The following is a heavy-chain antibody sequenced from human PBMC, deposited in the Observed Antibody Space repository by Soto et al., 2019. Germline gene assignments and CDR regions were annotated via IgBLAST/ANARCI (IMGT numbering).Heavy chain of an antibody. CDR3: ARAPRYFWYFDL. CDR2: ISYDGSNK. CDR1: GFTFSSYA. J-gene: IGHJ2*01. Sequence: QVQLVESGGGVVQPGRSLRLSCAASGFTFSSYAMHWVRQAPGKGLEWVAVISYDGSNKYYADSVKGRFTISRDNSKNTLYLQMNSLRAEDTAVYYCARAPRYFWYFDLWGRGALVTVSS. V-gene: IGHV3-30-3*01. D-gene: IGHD5-18*01.